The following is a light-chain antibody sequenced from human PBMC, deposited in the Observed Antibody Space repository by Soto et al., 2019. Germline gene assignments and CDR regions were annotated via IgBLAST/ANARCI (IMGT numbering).Light chain of an antibody. CDR3: QQYDSFSVT. CDR2: DVS. Sequence: DIPVSQSPSTRSASAVDTVTSTCRASQRISGWLAWHQQKPGKAPNLLIYDVSALKRGVPPRFSGSGSGTEFTLTISSLQPEDFATYCCQQYDSFSVTFGQGTKVDI. CDR1: QRISGW. V-gene: IGKV1-5*01. J-gene: IGKJ1*01.